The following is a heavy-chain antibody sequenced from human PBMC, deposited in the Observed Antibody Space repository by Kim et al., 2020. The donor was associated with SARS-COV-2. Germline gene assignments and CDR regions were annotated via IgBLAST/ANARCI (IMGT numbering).Heavy chain of an antibody. D-gene: IGHD3-10*01. CDR3: ARVSHYFGSYYFDY. V-gene: IGHV3-23*01. CDR2: ISGSGGST. Sequence: GGSLRLSCAASGFTFSSYAMSWVRQAPGKGLEWVSAISGSGGSTYYADSVKGRFTISRDNSKNTLYLQMSSLRAEDTAVYYCARVSHYFGSYYFDYWGQGTLVTVSS. J-gene: IGHJ4*02. CDR1: GFTFSSYA.